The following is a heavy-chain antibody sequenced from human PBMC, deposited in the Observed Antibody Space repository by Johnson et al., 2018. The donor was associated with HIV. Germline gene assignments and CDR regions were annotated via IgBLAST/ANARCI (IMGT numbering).Heavy chain of an antibody. CDR1: GVTFSDYY. Sequence: QVQLVESGGGLVKPGGSLRLSCAASGVTFSDYYMSWIRQAPGKGLEWISYISSGGSTKYYADSVKGRFTISRDNARNSMYLQMNSLRVEDTALYYCARVRTGDSSGYHDAFDIWGQGTMVIVSS. D-gene: IGHD3-22*01. J-gene: IGHJ3*02. V-gene: IGHV3-11*01. CDR3: ARVRTGDSSGYHDAFDI. CDR2: ISSGGSTK.